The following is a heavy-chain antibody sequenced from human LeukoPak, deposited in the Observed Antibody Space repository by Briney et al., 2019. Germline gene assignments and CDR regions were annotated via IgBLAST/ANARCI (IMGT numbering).Heavy chain of an antibody. J-gene: IGHJ4*02. CDR2: ISYDGSNK. D-gene: IGHD2-21*02. Sequence: SLRLSCAASGFTFSSYAMHWVRQAPGKGLEWVAVISYDGSNKYYADSVKGRFTISRDNAKNSLYLQLSSLRAEDTAVYYCARGHDFAFDNWGQGTLVTVSS. CDR1: GFTFSSYA. CDR3: ARGHDFAFDN. V-gene: IGHV3-30-3*01.